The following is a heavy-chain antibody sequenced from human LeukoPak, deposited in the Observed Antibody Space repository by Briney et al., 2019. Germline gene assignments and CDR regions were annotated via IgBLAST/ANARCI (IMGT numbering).Heavy chain of an antibody. D-gene: IGHD3-22*01. V-gene: IGHV4-59*01. CDR2: IFYTGNT. J-gene: IGHJ3*01. CDR3: ARVGRYYDSSGYSIDAFDV. CDR1: GGSISSDH. Sequence: PSETLSLTCTVSGGSISSDHWTWIRQPPGKGLEWIGYIFYTGNTNYNPSLQSRVTISIDTSKNQFSLRLSSVTAADTAVYFCARVGRYYDSSGYSIDAFDVWGQGTMVTVSS.